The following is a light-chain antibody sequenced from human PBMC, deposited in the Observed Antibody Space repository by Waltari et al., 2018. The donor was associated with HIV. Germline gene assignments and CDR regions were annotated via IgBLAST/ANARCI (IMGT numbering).Light chain of an antibody. CDR2: DVD. CDR3: ASFTGDNTVM. V-gene: IGLV2-14*03. Sequence: AVTQPASVSGLPGQSTTISCTGGDSDFGLYNFVSWYQQPSGKPPKLILYDVDSRASGVSDRFSGAISGNTASLTISGLRAEDEAQYYCASFTGDNTVMFGGGTEVTVL. CDR1: DSDFGLYNF. J-gene: IGLJ3*02.